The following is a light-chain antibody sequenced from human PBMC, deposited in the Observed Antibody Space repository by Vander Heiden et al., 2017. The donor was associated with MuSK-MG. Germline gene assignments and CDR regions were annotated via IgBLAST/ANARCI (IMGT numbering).Light chain of an antibody. Sequence: DIVMTQSPDSLAVSLGERATINCKSSQSVLYSSNNKNYLAWYQQKPGQPPKLLIYWASTRESGVPDRFSGSGSGTDFTLTISSLHAEDVAVYHCQQYDSTPWTFGQGTKVEIK. J-gene: IGKJ1*01. CDR3: QQYDSTPWT. V-gene: IGKV4-1*01. CDR1: QSVLYSSNNKNY. CDR2: WAS.